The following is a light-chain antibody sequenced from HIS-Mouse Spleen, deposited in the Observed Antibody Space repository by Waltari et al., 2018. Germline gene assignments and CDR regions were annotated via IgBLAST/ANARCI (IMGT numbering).Light chain of an antibody. CDR2: EVS. CDR1: QSIVYSDGNTY. J-gene: IGKJ1*01. Sequence: VMIQSPLSLPVTLGPPASISCRSIQSIVYSDGNTYLNWFQQMPGQSPRRLIDEVSNREAGVPDRISGRGSGPDFPLKISRVEDEDVGVYYCMQGTHWPPTFGQETKVEIK. CDR3: MQGTHWPPT. V-gene: IGKV2-30*01.